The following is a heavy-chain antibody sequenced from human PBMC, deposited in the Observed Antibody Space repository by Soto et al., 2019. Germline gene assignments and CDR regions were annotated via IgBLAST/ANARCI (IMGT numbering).Heavy chain of an antibody. CDR1: GFTVSSKY. D-gene: IGHD2-15*01. Sequence: GGSLRLSCVPSGFTVSSKYMSWLRQAPGKGLEWVSLIHSGGPTYYSDSVKGRFTISRDTSENTVHLQMDSLRAEDTAVYYCARDDVLCDGGRCYGVPLDVWGKGTKVTVSS. J-gene: IGHJ6*04. V-gene: IGHV3-66*01. CDR3: ARDDVLCDGGRCYGVPLDV. CDR2: IHSGGPT.